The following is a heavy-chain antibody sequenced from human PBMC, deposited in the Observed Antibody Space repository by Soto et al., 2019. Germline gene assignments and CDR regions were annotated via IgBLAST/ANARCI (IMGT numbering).Heavy chain of an antibody. CDR1: GFTFSSYS. Sequence: EVQLVESGGGLVKPGGSLRLSCAASGFTFSSYSMNWVRQAPGKGLEWVSSISSSSSYIYYADSVKGRVTISRDNAKNSLYMQMTSLRAEDTAVYYCARGYPIYSSSWYYFDYWGQGTLVTVSS. D-gene: IGHD6-13*01. V-gene: IGHV3-21*01. CDR3: ARGYPIYSSSWYYFDY. J-gene: IGHJ4*02. CDR2: ISSSSSYI.